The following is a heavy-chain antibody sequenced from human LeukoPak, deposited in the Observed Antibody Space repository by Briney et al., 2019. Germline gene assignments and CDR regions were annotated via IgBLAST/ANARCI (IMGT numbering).Heavy chain of an antibody. CDR3: ASSFSGSGGYFVN. J-gene: IGHJ4*02. D-gene: IGHD1-26*01. Sequence: GGSLRLSCAASGFTFSSYSMNWVRQTPGKGLECVSFISSSSISTSYADSVKGRFSISRDNAKNSLYLQMSSLRVEDTAVYYCASSFSGSGGYFVNWGQGILVTVSS. V-gene: IGHV3-21*01. CDR1: GFTFSSYS. CDR2: ISSSSIST.